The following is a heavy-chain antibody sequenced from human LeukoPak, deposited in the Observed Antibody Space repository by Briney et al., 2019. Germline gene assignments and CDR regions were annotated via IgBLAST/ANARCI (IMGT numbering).Heavy chain of an antibody. J-gene: IGHJ6*02. D-gene: IGHD3-16*01. CDR3: ARHGSAGGYSYNSGMDV. V-gene: IGHV1-2*02. Sequence: ASVKVSCKASGYTFTDYYVHWVRQAPGEGLEWMGWINPHTGGAQYAQKFQGRVTMTRDMSIITVYMQLSSLRPDDTAVYYCARHGSAGGYSYNSGMDVWGQGTTVTVSS. CDR1: GYTFTDYY. CDR2: INPHTGGA.